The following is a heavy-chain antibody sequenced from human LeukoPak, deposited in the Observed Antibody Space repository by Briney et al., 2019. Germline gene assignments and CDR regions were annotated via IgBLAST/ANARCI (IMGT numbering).Heavy chain of an antibody. CDR3: AGLAFWVGACYPAFFDY. V-gene: IGHV1-69*04. Sequence: ASVKVSCKASGGTFSSYAISWVRQAPGQGLEWMGRIIPILGIANYAQKFQGRVTITADKSTSTAYMELSSLRSEDTAVYYCAGLAFWVGACYPAFFDYGARGPLVTAPS. CDR1: GGTFSSYA. J-gene: IGHJ4*02. D-gene: IGHD2-21*02. CDR2: IIPILGIA.